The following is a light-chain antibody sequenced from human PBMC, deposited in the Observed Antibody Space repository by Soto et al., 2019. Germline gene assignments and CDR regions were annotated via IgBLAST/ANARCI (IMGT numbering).Light chain of an antibody. CDR1: SNDVGGYNY. CDR3: SSHSATSPYV. V-gene: IGLV2-14*01. CDR2: EVS. J-gene: IGLJ1*01. Sequence: QSALTQPASVSGSPGQSITISCTGTSNDVGGYNYVSWYQQQPGKAPKLIIYEVSHRPSGISNRFSGSKSGNTASLTISWLHVEDEADYYCSSHSATSPYVFGTGTKVIVL.